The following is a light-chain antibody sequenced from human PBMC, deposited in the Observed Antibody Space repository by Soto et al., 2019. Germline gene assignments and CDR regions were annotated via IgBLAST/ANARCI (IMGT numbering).Light chain of an antibody. CDR2: DAS. CDR1: QSVSSY. CDR3: QQRSNWPPLT. V-gene: IGKV3-11*01. Sequence: EIVLTQSPATLSLSPGERATLSSIASQSVSSYLAWYQQKPGQAPRLLIYDASNRATGIPARFSGSGSGTDFTLTISSLEPEDFAVYYCQQRSNWPPLTFGGGTKVDIK. J-gene: IGKJ4*01.